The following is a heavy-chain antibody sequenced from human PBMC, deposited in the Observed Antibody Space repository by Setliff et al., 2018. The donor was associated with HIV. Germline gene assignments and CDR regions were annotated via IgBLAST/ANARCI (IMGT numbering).Heavy chain of an antibody. Sequence: GASVKVSCKASGYTFSSYGISWVRQAPGQGLEWMGWISPSNGYTDYAQKFRDRVTLTTDTSTSTAYMEVRSLTSGDTAVYYCAGESFGSYYGSGSYNSPSPYYYYGMDVWGQGTTVTVSS. J-gene: IGHJ6*02. V-gene: IGHV1-18*01. CDR3: AGESFGSYYGSGSYNSPSPYYYYGMDV. CDR1: GYTFSSYG. CDR2: ISPSNGYT. D-gene: IGHD3-10*01.